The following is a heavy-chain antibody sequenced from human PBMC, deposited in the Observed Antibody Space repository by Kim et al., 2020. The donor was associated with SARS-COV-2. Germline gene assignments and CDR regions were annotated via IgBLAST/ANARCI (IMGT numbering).Heavy chain of an antibody. CDR3: AKVKDTTMFYYGMDV. D-gene: IGHD5-18*01. J-gene: IGHJ6*02. CDR2: ISGSGVTT. V-gene: IGHV3-23*01. Sequence: GGSLRLSCAASGFTFSNYAMDWVRQAPGKGLEWVSAISGSGVTTCYADSVKGRFTISRDNSKSTVYLQMNSLRAEDTATFYCAKVKDTTMFYYGMDVWGQGTTVTVSS. CDR1: GFTFSNYA.